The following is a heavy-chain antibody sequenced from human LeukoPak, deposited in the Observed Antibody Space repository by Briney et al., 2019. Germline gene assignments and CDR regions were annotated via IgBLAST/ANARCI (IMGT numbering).Heavy chain of an antibody. V-gene: IGHV4-59*08. CDR2: IYYSGRT. D-gene: IGHD6-19*01. J-gene: IGHJ4*02. CDR3: ARHVEQWLTPFDY. Sequence: WETLSLTCTVSGGSISSYYWSWIRQSPGKGLEWIGYIYYSGRTNYNPSLKSRVTISVDTSKNQFSLKLSSVTAADTAVYYCARHVEQWLTPFDYWGQGTLVTVSS. CDR1: GGSISSYY.